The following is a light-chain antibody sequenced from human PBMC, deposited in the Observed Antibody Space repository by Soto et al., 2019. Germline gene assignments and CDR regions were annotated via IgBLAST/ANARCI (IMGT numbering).Light chain of an antibody. CDR1: QSISTW. V-gene: IGKV1-5*01. CDR2: DAS. J-gene: IGKJ1*01. CDR3: QQYNSYPCT. Sequence: DIQMTQSPSTLSASVGARVTITCRASQSISTWLAWYQQTAGKAPKLLIYDASSLETGVPPRFSGSGSGTEFTLTITSLQPDDFASYYCQQYNSYPCTFGHGTTVEIK.